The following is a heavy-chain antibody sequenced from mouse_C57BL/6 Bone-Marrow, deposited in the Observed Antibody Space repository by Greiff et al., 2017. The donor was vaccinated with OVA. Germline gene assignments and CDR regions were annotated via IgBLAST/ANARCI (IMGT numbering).Heavy chain of an antibody. V-gene: IGHV1-61*01. CDR3: ARRTGPYFDY. J-gene: IGHJ2*01. CDR2: IYPSDSET. CDR1: GYTFTSYW. D-gene: IGHD4-1*01. Sequence: QVQLQQPGAELVRPGSSVKLSCKASGYTFTSYWMDWVKQRPGQGLEWIGNIYPSDSETHYNQKFKDKATLTVDKSSSTAYMQLSSLTSEDSAVYYCARRTGPYFDYWGQGTTLTVSS.